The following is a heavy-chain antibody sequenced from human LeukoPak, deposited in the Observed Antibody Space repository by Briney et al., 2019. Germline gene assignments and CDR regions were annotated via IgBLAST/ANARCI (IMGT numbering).Heavy chain of an antibody. CDR2: INHRGST. Sequence: KPSETLSLTCAVYGGSFSDYYWTWIRQPPGKGLEWIGEINHRGSTHYNPSLKSRVTISVDTSKKQFSLKLSSVTAADTAVYYCARIHYYDSSGYYGGVQIYYFDYWGQGTLVTVSS. D-gene: IGHD3-22*01. J-gene: IGHJ4*02. CDR3: ARIHYYDSSGYYGGVQIYYFDY. CDR1: GGSFSDYY. V-gene: IGHV4-34*01.